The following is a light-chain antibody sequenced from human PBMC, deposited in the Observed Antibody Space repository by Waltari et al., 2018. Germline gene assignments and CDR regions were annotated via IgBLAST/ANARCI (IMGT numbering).Light chain of an antibody. CDR3: LLYYGGAQLGV. J-gene: IGLJ3*02. CDR2: GTS. CDR1: TGAVTSGYY. Sequence: QTVVTQEPSLTVSPGGTVTLTCASSTGAVTSGYYPNWFQQKPGQAPRALSYGTSNKHAWTPARFSGSLLGGKAALTLSGVQPEDEAEYYCLLYYGGAQLGVFGGGTKLTVL. V-gene: IGLV7-43*01.